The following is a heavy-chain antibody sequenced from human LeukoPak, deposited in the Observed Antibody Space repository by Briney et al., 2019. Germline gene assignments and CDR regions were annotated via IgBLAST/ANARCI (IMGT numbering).Heavy chain of an antibody. V-gene: IGHV3-48*03. Sequence: RAGGSLRLSCAASGFTFSSYEMNWVRQAPGKGLEWVSYISSSGSTIYYADSVKGRFTISRENAKNSLSLQMTSLRAEDTAVYYCARQASGLGYCTNGVCYTDFLEYWGQGTLVTVSS. CDR2: ISSSGSTI. CDR1: GFTFSSYE. J-gene: IGHJ4*02. D-gene: IGHD2-8*01. CDR3: ARQASGLGYCTNGVCYTDFLEY.